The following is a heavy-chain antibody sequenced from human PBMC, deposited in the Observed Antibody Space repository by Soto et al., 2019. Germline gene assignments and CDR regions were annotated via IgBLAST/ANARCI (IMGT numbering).Heavy chain of an antibody. CDR1: GFTFSSYG. V-gene: IGHV3-33*06. CDR2: IWYDGSNK. J-gene: IGHJ4*02. Sequence: GGSLRLSCAASGFTFSSYGMHWVRQAPGKGLEWVAVIWYDGSNKYYADSVKGRFTISRDNSKNTLYLQMNSLRAEDTAVYYCAKDPPYYYDSSGQFDYWGQGTLVTVSS. D-gene: IGHD3-22*01. CDR3: AKDPPYYYDSSGQFDY.